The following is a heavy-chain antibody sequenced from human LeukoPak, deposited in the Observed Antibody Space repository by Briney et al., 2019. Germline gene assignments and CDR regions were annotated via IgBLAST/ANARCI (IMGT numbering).Heavy chain of an antibody. V-gene: IGHV3-33*06. CDR3: AKDSVGSLISDY. D-gene: IGHD1-26*01. Sequence: GRSLRLSCAASGFTFSSYGMHWVRQAPGKGLEWVAVIWYDGSNKYYADSVKGRFTISRDNSKNTLYLQMNSLRAEDTAVYYCAKDSVGSLISDYWGQGTLVTVSS. CDR2: IWYDGSNK. CDR1: GFTFSSYG. J-gene: IGHJ4*02.